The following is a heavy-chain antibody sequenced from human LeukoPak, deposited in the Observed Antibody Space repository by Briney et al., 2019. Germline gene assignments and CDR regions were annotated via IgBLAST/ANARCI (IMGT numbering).Heavy chain of an antibody. CDR1: GFTFSSYA. J-gene: IGHJ4*02. CDR3: VKDPTYYYGSGSSYFDY. V-gene: IGHV3-64D*06. D-gene: IGHD3-10*01. CDR2: ISSSGGSI. Sequence: GGSLRLSCSASGFTFSSYAMHWVRQAPGKGLECVSAISSSGGSIYYADSVKGRFTISRDNSKNTLYLQMSSLRAEDTAVYYCVKDPTYYYGSGSSYFDYWGQGTLVTVSS.